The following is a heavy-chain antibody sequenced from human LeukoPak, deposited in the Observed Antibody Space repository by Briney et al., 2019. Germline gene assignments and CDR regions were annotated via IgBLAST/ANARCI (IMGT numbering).Heavy chain of an antibody. Sequence: GGSLRLSCAASGFTFSSYSMNWVRQAPGKGLEWVAVISYAANYKYYADSVKGRFTISRDNSKNTLYLQMNSLRGEDTAVYYCAKDLEGMRSYDHYGMDVWGQGTTVTVSS. V-gene: IGHV3-30*18. D-gene: IGHD5-24*01. CDR1: GFTFSSYS. CDR3: AKDLEGMRSYDHYGMDV. CDR2: ISYAANYK. J-gene: IGHJ6*02.